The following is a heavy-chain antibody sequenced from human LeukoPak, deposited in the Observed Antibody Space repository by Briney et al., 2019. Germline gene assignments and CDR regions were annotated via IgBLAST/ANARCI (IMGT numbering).Heavy chain of an antibody. CDR1: GFTFSSNG. V-gene: IGHV3-30*18. D-gene: IGHD1-1*01. Sequence: GGSLRLSCAASGFTFSSNGMHWVRQAPGKGLEWVALISYDGSNKYYPDSVKGRFTISRDNSKNTLYLQMNSLRDEDTAVYYCAKEGRRYFDYWGQGTLVTVS. CDR3: AKEGRRYFDY. J-gene: IGHJ4*02. CDR2: ISYDGSNK.